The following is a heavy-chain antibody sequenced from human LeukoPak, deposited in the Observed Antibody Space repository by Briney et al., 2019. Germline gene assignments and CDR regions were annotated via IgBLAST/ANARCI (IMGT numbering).Heavy chain of an antibody. D-gene: IGHD3-9*01. CDR1: GGTFSSYA. Sequence: ASVKVSCKASGGTFSSYAISWVRQAPGQGLEWMGGIIPIFGTANYAQKFQGRVTIIADESTSTAYMELSSLRSEDTAVYYCARFAYDILTGYPNWFDPWGQGTLVTVSS. CDR3: ARFAYDILTGYPNWFDP. CDR2: IIPIFGTA. V-gene: IGHV1-69*13. J-gene: IGHJ5*02.